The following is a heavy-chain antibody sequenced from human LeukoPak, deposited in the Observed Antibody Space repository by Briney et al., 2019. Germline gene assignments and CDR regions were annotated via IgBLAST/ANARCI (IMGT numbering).Heavy chain of an antibody. J-gene: IGHJ4*02. D-gene: IGHD2/OR15-2a*01. CDR3: ARSGSLVRAYYFDY. CDR2: IIPIFGTA. V-gene: IGHV1-69*05. CDR1: GGTFSSYA. Sequence: GASVKVSCKASGGTFSSYAISWVRQAPGQGLEWMGRIIPIFGTANYAQKFQGRVTITTDESTSTAYMELSSLRSEDTAVYYCARSGSLVRAYYFDYWGQGTLVTVSS.